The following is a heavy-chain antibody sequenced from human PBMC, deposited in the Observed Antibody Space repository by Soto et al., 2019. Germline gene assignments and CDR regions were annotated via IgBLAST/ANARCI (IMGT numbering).Heavy chain of an antibody. V-gene: IGHV1-69*06. CDR3: ARDLLDCSSTSCYSGQNWFDP. D-gene: IGHD2-2*01. CDR1: GGTFSSYA. CDR2: TMPIFGTA. J-gene: IGHJ5*02. Sequence: QVQLVQSGAEVKKPGSSVKVSCKASGGTFSSYAISWVRQAPGQGLEWMGGTMPIFGTANYAQKFQGRVRITADKSTSKAYMELSSLGSEDTAVYYCARDLLDCSSTSCYSGQNWFDPWGQGTLVPVSS.